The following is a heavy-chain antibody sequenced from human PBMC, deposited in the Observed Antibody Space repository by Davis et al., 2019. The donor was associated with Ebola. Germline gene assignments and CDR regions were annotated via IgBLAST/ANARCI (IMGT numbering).Heavy chain of an antibody. CDR3: KGVPPEYGSGSYSNYYYYYYMNV. J-gene: IGHJ6*03. Sequence: PGGSLRLSCAASGFTFSNAWMSWVRQAPGKGLEWVGRIKSKTDGGTTDYAAPVKGRFTISRDDSKNTLYLQMNSLKTEDTAVYYCKGVPPEYGSGSYSNYYYYYYMNVWGKGTTVTVSS. CDR2: IKSKTDGGTT. CDR1: GFTFSNAW. V-gene: IGHV3-15*01. D-gene: IGHD3-10*01.